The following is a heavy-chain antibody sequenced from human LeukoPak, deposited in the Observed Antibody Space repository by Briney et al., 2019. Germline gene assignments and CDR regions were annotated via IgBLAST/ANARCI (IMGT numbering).Heavy chain of an antibody. CDR1: GFTFSSYS. CDR2: ISRSSSAI. J-gene: IGHJ5*02. CDR3: AKDSYSVVAATRWFDP. D-gene: IGHD2-15*01. Sequence: GGSLRLSCAASGFTFSSYSMNWVRQAPGKGLEWVSYISRSSSAIYYADSVKGRFTISRDDGKNSLYLQMNSLRDGDTAVYFCAKDSYSVVAATRWFDPWGQGTRVSVSS. V-gene: IGHV3-48*02.